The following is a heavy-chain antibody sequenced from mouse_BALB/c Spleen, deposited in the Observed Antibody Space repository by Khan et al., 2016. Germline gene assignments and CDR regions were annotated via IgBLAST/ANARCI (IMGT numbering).Heavy chain of an antibody. CDR3: ARGYDGYYRFAY. Sequence: EVQLKQSGAELVRPGALVKLSCKASGFNIKDYYMHWVKQRPEQGLEWIGWIDPENGNTIYDPKFQGKASITADTSSNTAYLQLSSLTSEDTAVYYCARGYDGYYRFAYWGQGTLVTVSA. D-gene: IGHD2-3*01. V-gene: IGHV14-1*02. J-gene: IGHJ3*01. CDR1: GFNIKDYY. CDR2: IDPENGNT.